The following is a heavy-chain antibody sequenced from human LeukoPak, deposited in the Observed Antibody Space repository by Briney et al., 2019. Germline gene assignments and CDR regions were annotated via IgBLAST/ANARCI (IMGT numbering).Heavy chain of an antibody. D-gene: IGHD3-10*01. J-gene: IGHJ4*02. CDR1: GNTFSSYE. V-gene: IGHV1-8*01. Sequence: ASVKVSCKASGNTFSSYEINWVRQATGQGLEWLGWMNPNSGNTGYAQKFQGRVTMTRNTSISTAYMELSSLRSEDTAVYYCARGNYFGSGSFDNWGPGTLVTVSS. CDR2: MNPNSGNT. CDR3: ARGNYFGSGSFDN.